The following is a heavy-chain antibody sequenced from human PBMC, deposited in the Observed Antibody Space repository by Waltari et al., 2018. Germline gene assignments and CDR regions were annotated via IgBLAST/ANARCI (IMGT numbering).Heavy chain of an antibody. CDR3: ARERSGSEPGLTRLRFYYYYGMDV. CDR2: IYTSGST. J-gene: IGHJ6*02. CDR1: GGSISSSS. V-gene: IGHV4-4*07. Sequence: QVQLQESGPGLVKPSETLSLTCTVSGGSISSSSWSWIRQPAGKGLEWIGRIYTSGSTNYNPSLKSRVTMSVDTSKNQFSLKLSSVTAADTAVYYCARERSGSEPGLTRLRFYYYYGMDVWGQGTTVTVSS. D-gene: IGHD3-3*01.